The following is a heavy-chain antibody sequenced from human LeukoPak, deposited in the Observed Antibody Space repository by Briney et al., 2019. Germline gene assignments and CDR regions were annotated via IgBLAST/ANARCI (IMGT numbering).Heavy chain of an antibody. CDR1: GGSISSYY. V-gene: IGHV4-59*08. CDR2: IYYTGST. CDR3: ARGGYSSDTYIVS. J-gene: IGHJ5*01. D-gene: IGHD5-18*01. Sequence: PSETLSLTCTVSGGSISSYYWSWIPQPPGKGLECIGYIYYTGSTKYNASLKSRVTISVDTSKHQFSLKLSSVTAADTAVYYCARGGYSSDTYIVSWGQGTLVTVSS.